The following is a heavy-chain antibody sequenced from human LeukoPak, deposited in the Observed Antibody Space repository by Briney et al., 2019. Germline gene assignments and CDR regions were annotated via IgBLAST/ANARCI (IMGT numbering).Heavy chain of an antibody. D-gene: IGHD2-2*01. Sequence: ASVKVSCKASGYTFTSYDINWVRQATGQGLEWMGWMNPNSGNTGYAQKFQGRVTMTRNNSISTAYMELSSLRSEDTAVYYCARGNQLLRSYYMDVWGKGTTVTVSS. J-gene: IGHJ6*03. CDR2: MNPNSGNT. V-gene: IGHV1-8*01. CDR1: GYTFTSYD. CDR3: ARGNQLLRSYYMDV.